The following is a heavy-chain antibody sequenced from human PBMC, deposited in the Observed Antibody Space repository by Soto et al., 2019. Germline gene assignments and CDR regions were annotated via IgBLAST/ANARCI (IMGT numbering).Heavy chain of an antibody. V-gene: IGHV4-31*08. J-gene: IGHJ4*02. CDR2: IYYSGST. CDR3: AKGTIAVDS. CDR1: GGSISSGGYY. D-gene: IGHD6-19*01. Sequence: SETLSLTCTVSGGSISSGGYYWSWIRQHPGKGLEWIGYIYYSGSTYYNPSLKSRVTINPDTSKNQFSLQLNSVTPEDTAVYYCAKGTIAVDSWGQGTLVTVSS.